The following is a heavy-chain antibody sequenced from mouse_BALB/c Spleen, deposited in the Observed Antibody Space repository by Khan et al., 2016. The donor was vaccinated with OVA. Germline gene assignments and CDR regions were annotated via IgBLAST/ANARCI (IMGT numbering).Heavy chain of an antibody. CDR2: ISSGGRYT. D-gene: IGHD1-1*01. Sequence: EVELVESGGGLVKPGGSLKLSCAVSGFTFSNYAMSWVRQTPEKRLEWVATISSGGRYTYYPDSVQGRFTISRDNAKNTLYLQMSSLRSEDTAIYNCARELFTTVVATPFAYWGQGTLVTVSA. J-gene: IGHJ3*01. CDR1: GFTFSNYA. V-gene: IGHV5-9-3*01. CDR3: ARELFTTVVATPFAY.